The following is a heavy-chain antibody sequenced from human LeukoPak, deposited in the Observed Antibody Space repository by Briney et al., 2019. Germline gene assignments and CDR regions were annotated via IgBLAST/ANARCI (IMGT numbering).Heavy chain of an antibody. J-gene: IGHJ4*02. CDR2: IYSGGST. D-gene: IGHD3-10*01. CDR1: GFTFSNYA. Sequence: HSGGSLRLSCTASGFTFSNYAMSWVRQAPGKGLEWVSVIYSGGSTYYADSVKGRFTISRDNSKNTLYLQMNSLRAEDTAVYYCARDQVTMVRGVIILYYFDYWGQGTLVTVSS. V-gene: IGHV3-53*01. CDR3: ARDQVTMVRGVIILYYFDY.